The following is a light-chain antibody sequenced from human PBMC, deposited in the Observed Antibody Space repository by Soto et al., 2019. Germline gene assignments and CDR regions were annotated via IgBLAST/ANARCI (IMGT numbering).Light chain of an antibody. CDR1: QSVYNN. V-gene: IGKV3-15*01. CDR2: FAS. CDR3: QQYTKWPLT. J-gene: IGKJ4*01. Sequence: EIVMTQSPATLSVSPGEKATLSCRASQSVYNNLAWYQQKPGQAPRLLIYFASTRATGIPARFSGSGSGTEFSLTISSLQSEEFALYYCQQYTKWPLTFGGGTKVETK.